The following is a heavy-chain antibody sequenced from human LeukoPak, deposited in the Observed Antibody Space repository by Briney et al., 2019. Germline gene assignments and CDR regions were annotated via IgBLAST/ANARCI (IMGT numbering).Heavy chain of an antibody. CDR3: AKGGPDYGDYAGFDY. D-gene: IGHD4-17*01. CDR1: GFTFSSYA. J-gene: IGHJ4*02. Sequence: GGSLRLCCAASGFTFSSYAMSWVRQASGKGLEWVSAISGSGGSTYYADSVKGRFTISRDNSKNTLYLQMNSLRAEDTAVYYCAKGGPDYGDYAGFDYWGQGTLVTVSS. CDR2: ISGSGGST. V-gene: IGHV3-23*01.